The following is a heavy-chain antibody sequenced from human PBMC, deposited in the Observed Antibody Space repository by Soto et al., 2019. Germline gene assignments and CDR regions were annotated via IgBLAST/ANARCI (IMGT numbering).Heavy chain of an antibody. D-gene: IGHD5-18*01. J-gene: IGHJ4*02. CDR1: GGSISSGGYS. V-gene: IGHV4-30-2*01. Sequence: PSETLSLTCAVSGGSISSGGYSWSWIRQPPGKGLEWIGYIYHSGSTYYNPSLKSRVTISVDRSKNQFSLKLSSVTAADTAVYYCARSRGLRGYSYGTDYWGQGTLVTVSS. CDR3: ARSRGLRGYSYGTDY. CDR2: IYHSGST.